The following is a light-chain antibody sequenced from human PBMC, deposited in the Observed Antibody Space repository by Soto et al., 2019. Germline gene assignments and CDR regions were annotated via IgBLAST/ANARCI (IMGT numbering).Light chain of an antibody. V-gene: IGLV2-14*01. J-gene: IGLJ7*01. Sequence: QSVLTQPASVSGSPGQSITISCTGTSSDVGGYNYVSWYQQHPGKAPKLMIYDVSNRPSGVSNRFSGSKSGNTASLTISGLQAEDEAAYYCSSYTSSSTLAVFGGGTQLTVL. CDR1: SSDVGGYNY. CDR3: SSYTSSSTLAV. CDR2: DVS.